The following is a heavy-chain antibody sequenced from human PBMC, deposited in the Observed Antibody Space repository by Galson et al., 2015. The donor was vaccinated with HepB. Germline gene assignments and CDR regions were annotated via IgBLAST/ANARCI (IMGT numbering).Heavy chain of an antibody. D-gene: IGHD1-14*01. J-gene: IGHJ4*02. CDR2: TWYTSKWYN. V-gene: IGHV6-1*01. Sequence: CAISGDSVSSHIAAWNWIRQSPSRGLEWLGRTWYTSKWYNDYAVSVKSRITINPDTSKNQFSLQLNSVTPDGTAVYYCAREAGNVLGYWGQGTLVTVSS. CDR1: GDSVSSHIAA. CDR3: AREAGNVLGY.